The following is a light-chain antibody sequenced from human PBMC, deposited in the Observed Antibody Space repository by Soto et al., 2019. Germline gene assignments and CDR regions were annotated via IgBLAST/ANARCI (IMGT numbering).Light chain of an antibody. V-gene: IGKV3-20*01. CDR1: QSVSSSY. Sequence: EIVLTQSPATLSLSPGERATLSCRASQSVSSSYLAWYHQKPGQAXXLLLYGASSRATGIPDRFSGSGSGTDFALTISRLEPEDFAVYYGQQYGSSPPITFGQGTRLEIK. CDR2: GAS. J-gene: IGKJ5*01. CDR3: QQYGSSPPIT.